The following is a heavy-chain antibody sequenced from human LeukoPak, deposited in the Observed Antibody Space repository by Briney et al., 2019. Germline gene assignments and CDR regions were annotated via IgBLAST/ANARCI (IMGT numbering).Heavy chain of an antibody. V-gene: IGHV3-23*01. D-gene: IGHD3-22*01. CDR2: ISGSGGST. CDR3: AKDLPGDYDSSGYRYYFDY. Sequence: GGSLRLSCAASGFTFSSYGMSWVRQAPGKGLEWVSAISGSGGSTYYADSVKGRFTISRDNSKNTLYLQMNSLRAEDTAVYYCAKDLPGDYDSSGYRYYFDYWGQGTLVTVSS. CDR1: GFTFSSYG. J-gene: IGHJ4*02.